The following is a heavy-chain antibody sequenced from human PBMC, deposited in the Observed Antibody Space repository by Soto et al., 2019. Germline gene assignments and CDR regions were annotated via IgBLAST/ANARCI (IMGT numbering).Heavy chain of an antibody. CDR3: ARVPRIGAARQEDNWFDP. CDR1: GGSISSGGYY. Sequence: PSETLSLTCTVSGGSISSGGYYWSWIRQHPGKGLEWIGYIYYSGSTYYNPSLKSRVTISVDTSKNQFSLKLSSVTAADTAVYYCARVPRIGAARQEDNWFDPWGQGTLVTVSP. D-gene: IGHD6-13*01. J-gene: IGHJ5*02. V-gene: IGHV4-31*03. CDR2: IYYSGST.